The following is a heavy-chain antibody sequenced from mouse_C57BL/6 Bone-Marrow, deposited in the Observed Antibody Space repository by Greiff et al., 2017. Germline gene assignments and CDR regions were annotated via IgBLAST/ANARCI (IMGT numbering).Heavy chain of an antibody. CDR2: IYPRDGST. D-gene: IGHD1-1*01. Sequence: QVQLQQSGPELVKPGASVKLSYKASGYTFTSYDINWVKQRPGQGLEWIGWIYPRDGSTKYNGKFKGKATLTVDTSSSTAYMELHSLTSEDSAVYVCARDYGSSYWYFDVWGTGTTVTVSS. CDR3: ARDYGSSYWYFDV. J-gene: IGHJ1*03. V-gene: IGHV1-85*01. CDR1: GYTFTSYD.